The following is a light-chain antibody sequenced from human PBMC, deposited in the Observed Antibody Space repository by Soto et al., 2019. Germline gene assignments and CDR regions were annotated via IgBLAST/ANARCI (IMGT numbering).Light chain of an antibody. CDR3: QQYYDWPIT. CDR2: GAS. J-gene: IGKJ5*01. CDR1: QTVIRN. V-gene: IGKV3-15*01. Sequence: EIVLTQSPGTLALSPGERATLSCRASQTVIRNYLAWYQQKPGQAPRLLIYGASTRATGIPARFSGSGSGTEFTLTISSLQSEDFAVYYCQQYYDWPITFGQGTRLEIK.